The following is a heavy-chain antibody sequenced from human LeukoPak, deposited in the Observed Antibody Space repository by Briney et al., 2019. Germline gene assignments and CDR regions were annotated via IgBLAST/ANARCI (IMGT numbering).Heavy chain of an antibody. V-gene: IGHV3-7*03. CDR3: ARGYYYDSSGYYY. J-gene: IGHJ4*02. Sequence: GGSLRLSCAASGFSFSSYWMSWVRQAPGKGLEWVANIKQDGSEKYYVDSVKGRFTISRDNAKNSLYLQMNSLRAEDTAVYYCARGYYYDSSGYYYWGQGTLVTVSS. CDR2: IKQDGSEK. D-gene: IGHD3-22*01. CDR1: GFSFSSYW.